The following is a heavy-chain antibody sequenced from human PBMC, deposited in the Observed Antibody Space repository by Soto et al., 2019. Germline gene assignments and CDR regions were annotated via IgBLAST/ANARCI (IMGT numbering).Heavy chain of an antibody. CDR1: GFTFSSYW. D-gene: IGHD5-18*01. J-gene: IGHJ2*01. CDR3: ARVLKSGYSYGPSTNDWYFDL. V-gene: IGHV3-7*01. CDR2: IKQDGSEK. Sequence: GGSLRLSCAASGFTFSSYWMSWVRQAPGKGLEWVANIKQDGSEKYYVDSVKGRFTISRDNAKNSLYLQMNSLRAEDTAVYYCARVLKSGYSYGPSTNDWYFDLWGRDTLVTVSS.